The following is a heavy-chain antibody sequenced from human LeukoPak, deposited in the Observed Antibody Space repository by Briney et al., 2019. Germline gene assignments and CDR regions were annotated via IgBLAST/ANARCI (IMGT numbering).Heavy chain of an antibody. J-gene: IGHJ6*03. CDR1: GFTFDDYA. Sequence: GRSLRLSCAASGFTFDDYAMHWVRQAPGKGLEWVSGISWNSGSVVYADSVKGRFTISRDNARNSLYLQMDSLRAEETALYYCAKDSSYCSGGSCYSDYYYMDFWGKGTTVTISS. CDR3: AKDSSYCSGGSCYSDYYYMDF. CDR2: ISWNSGSV. D-gene: IGHD2-15*01. V-gene: IGHV3-9*01.